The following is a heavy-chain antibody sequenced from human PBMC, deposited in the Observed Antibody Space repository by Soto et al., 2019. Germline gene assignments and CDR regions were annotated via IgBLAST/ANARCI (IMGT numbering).Heavy chain of an antibody. CDR3: ARDSRYCTDGGCSIMRDAFDV. CDR1: RFSVTNNKY. J-gene: IGHJ3*01. CDR2: SDHSGAT. V-gene: IGHV4-4*02. D-gene: IGHD2-15*01. Sequence: QAQLQESGPGLVRPSGTLSLTCTVSRFSVTNNKYWNWVRQSPGKALEWIGESDHSGATYYNPPPSWRARISKHKSKNQISLNLTSVTAADTAVYYCARDSRYCTDGGCSIMRDAFDVWGQGTLVTVSS.